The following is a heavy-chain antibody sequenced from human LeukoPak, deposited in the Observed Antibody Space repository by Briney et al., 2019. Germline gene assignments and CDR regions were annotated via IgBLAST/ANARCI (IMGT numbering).Heavy chain of an antibody. D-gene: IGHD2-2*01. CDR2: ISWNSGSI. Sequence: GGSLRLSCAASGFTFDDYAMHWVRQAPGKGLEWVSGISWNSGSIGYVDSVKGRFTISRDNSKNTLYLQMNSLRAEDTAVYYCAKDERPYCSSTSCSNWFDPWGQGTLVTVSS. V-gene: IGHV3-9*01. CDR3: AKDERPYCSSTSCSNWFDP. J-gene: IGHJ5*02. CDR1: GFTFDDYA.